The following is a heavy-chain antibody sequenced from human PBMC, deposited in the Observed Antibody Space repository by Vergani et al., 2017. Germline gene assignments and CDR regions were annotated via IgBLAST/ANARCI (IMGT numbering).Heavy chain of an antibody. CDR1: GFTFSSYW. CDR3: VRVGVGTTDFDY. D-gene: IGHD1-26*01. Sequence: EVQLVESGGGLVQPGGSLRLSCAASGFTFSSYWMHWVRQAPGKGLVWVSRINSDGSSTRYADSVKGRITISRDNAKNTLYLQMNSLRAEDTAVYYCVRVGVGTTDFDYWGQGTLVTVSS. CDR2: INSDGSST. J-gene: IGHJ4*02. V-gene: IGHV3-74*01.